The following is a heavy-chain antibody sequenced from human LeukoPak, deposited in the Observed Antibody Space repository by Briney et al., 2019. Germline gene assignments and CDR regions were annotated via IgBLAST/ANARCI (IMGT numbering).Heavy chain of an antibody. Sequence: SETLSLTCTVSGGSIISYYWSWMRQPPGKGLEGIGYIYCSGSTNYNPSLKSRGSISVATAKNQFSLKVSDVTRSDTAVYYCASLTTDFDYWGQGTLVTVSS. CDR3: ASLTTDFDY. CDR1: GGSIISYY. J-gene: IGHJ4*02. D-gene: IGHD1-26*01. V-gene: IGHV4-59*08. CDR2: IYCSGST.